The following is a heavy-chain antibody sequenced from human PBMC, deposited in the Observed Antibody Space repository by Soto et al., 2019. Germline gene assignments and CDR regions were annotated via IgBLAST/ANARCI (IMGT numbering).Heavy chain of an antibody. J-gene: IGHJ6*02. V-gene: IGHV3-23*01. Sequence: GGSLRLSCAASGFSFSTYAMTWVRQAPGKGLEWVSVVSGSGDTSYYAESVKDRFTISRDNSKNTLYLEMNSLRGDDTAVYYCAKVYGSGSRPYYYGMDVWGQGTTVTVSS. CDR2: VSGSGDTS. CDR1: GFSFSTYA. CDR3: AKVYGSGSRPYYYGMDV. D-gene: IGHD2-15*01.